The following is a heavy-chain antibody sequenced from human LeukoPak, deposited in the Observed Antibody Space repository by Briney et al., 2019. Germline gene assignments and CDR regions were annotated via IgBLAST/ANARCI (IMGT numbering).Heavy chain of an antibody. D-gene: IGHD1-26*01. Sequence: KPSETLSLTCTVSGGSISSSSYYWGWLRQPPGKGLEWIGSIYYSGSTYYNPSLKSRVTISVDTSKNQCSLRLSSVTAADTTVYYCARYIRTQVGANPYYFDYWGQGTLVSASS. CDR3: ARYIRTQVGANPYYFDY. CDR1: GGSISSSSYY. J-gene: IGHJ4*02. V-gene: IGHV4-39*01. CDR2: IYYSGST.